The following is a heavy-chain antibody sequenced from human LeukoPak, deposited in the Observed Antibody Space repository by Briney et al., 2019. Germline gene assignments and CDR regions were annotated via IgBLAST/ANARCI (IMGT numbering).Heavy chain of an antibody. V-gene: IGHV1-46*01. D-gene: IGHD3-22*01. CDR1: GYTFTNYY. CDR2: IYPSGGGS. CDR3: ARAYSGYSIDF. Sequence: ASVKVSCKASGYTFTNYYMHWVRQAPGHGLVWMGIIYPSGGGSSYAQKFQGRVTMTRDTSTSTVYMELSSLTSEDTAVYYCARAYSGYSIDFWGQGTLVAFSS. J-gene: IGHJ4*02.